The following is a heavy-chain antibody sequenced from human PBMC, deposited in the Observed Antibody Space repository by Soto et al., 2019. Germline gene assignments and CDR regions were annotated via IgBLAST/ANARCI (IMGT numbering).Heavy chain of an antibody. D-gene: IGHD2-2*01. J-gene: IGHJ4*02. CDR3: ARGGFQLLPDY. Sequence: SETLSLTCTVSGGSISNDNYSWSWIRQSRGKGLEWIGYIYYTGSTYCNPSLKRRVTISIDRSKNQFSLKLTSVTAADTAVYYCARGGFQLLPDYWGQGSLVTVSS. CDR2: IYYTGST. V-gene: IGHV4-30-2*06. CDR1: GGSISNDNYS.